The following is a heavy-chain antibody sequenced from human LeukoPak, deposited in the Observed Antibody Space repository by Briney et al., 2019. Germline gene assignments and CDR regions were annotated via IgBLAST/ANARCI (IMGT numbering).Heavy chain of an antibody. CDR2: IYYSGTT. V-gene: IGHV4-39*01. Sequence: SETLSLTCSVSHGSISSGYYYWTWIRQPPGKGPEWIGSIYYSGTTYPNPSLKSRVTISVDTSKNQFSLKLSSVTAADTAVYYCARQPKSCAPGIFITGKACWFDPWGQGTLVTVSP. J-gene: IGHJ5*02. CDR3: ARQPKSCAPGIFITGKACWFDP. D-gene: IGHD3-10*01. CDR1: HGSISSGYYY.